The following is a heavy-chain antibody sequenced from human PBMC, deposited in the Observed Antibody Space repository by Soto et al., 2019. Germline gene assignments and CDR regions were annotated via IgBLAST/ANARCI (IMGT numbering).Heavy chain of an antibody. CDR1: GFTFSSYA. Sequence: EVQLLESGGGLVQPGGSLRLSCAASGFTFSSYAMSWVRQAPGKGLEWVSAISGSGGSTYYADSVKGRFTISRDNSKNPLYLQMNSLRAEDTAVYYCAKLCFDGSGSYYNAKLFDYWGQGTLVTVSS. D-gene: IGHD3-10*01. V-gene: IGHV3-23*01. J-gene: IGHJ4*02. CDR3: AKLCFDGSGSYYNAKLFDY. CDR2: ISGSGGST.